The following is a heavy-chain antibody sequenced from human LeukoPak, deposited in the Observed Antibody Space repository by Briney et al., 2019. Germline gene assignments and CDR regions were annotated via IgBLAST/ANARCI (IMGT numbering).Heavy chain of an antibody. CDR3: AHQTGDYYFDY. Sequence: SETLSLTCTASGGSISSYYWSWIRQPPGKGLEWIGYIYYSGSTNYNPSLKSRVTISVDTSKNQFSLKLSSVTAADTAVYYCAHQTGDYYFDYWGQGTLVTVSS. V-gene: IGHV4-59*01. CDR1: GGSISSYY. CDR2: IYYSGST. J-gene: IGHJ4*02. D-gene: IGHD7-27*01.